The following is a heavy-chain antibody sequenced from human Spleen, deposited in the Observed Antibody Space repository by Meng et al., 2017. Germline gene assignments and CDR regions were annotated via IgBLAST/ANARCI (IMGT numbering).Heavy chain of an antibody. J-gene: IGHJ3*02. D-gene: IGHD6-19*01. CDR1: GYRITSNW. V-gene: IGHV5-51*01. CDR2: IFPGDSDT. CDR3: ARQRSVALISAFDI. Sequence: GESLKISCKVSGYRITSNWIGWVRQMPGKGLEWMGIIFPGDSDTRYSPSFQGQVTISVDTSISTAYLQWSSLKTSDTAIYYCARQRSVALISAFDIWGQGTLVAVSS.